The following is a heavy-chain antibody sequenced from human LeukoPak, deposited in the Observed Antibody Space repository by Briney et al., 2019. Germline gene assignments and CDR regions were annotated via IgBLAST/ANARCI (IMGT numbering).Heavy chain of an antibody. D-gene: IGHD1-20*01. CDR1: GYSFTGNF. V-gene: IGHV1-2*06. CDR2: INPKSGAT. Sequence: GASVKVSCKASGYSFTGNFIHWVRQAPGQGLEWMGRINPKSGATDYPQKFQGRVIMTRDTSISTAYMELSRLKSDDTAVYYCARYNFHFDSWGQGALVTVSS. J-gene: IGHJ4*02. CDR3: ARYNFHFDS.